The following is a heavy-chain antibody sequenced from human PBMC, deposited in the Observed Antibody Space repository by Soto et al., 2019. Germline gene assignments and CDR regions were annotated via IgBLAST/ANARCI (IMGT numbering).Heavy chain of an antibody. V-gene: IGHV3-23*01. D-gene: IGHD2-2*01. J-gene: IGHJ6*02. CDR2: IIGSGGST. CDR3: AKAWMGPPICSSTSCSPGDYYYGMDV. Sequence: EVQLLESGGGLVQPGGSLRLSCAASGFTFSSYAMSWVRQAPGKGLEWVSAIIGSGGSTYYADSVKGRFTISRDNSKNTLYLQMNSLRAEDTAVYYCAKAWMGPPICSSTSCSPGDYYYGMDVWGQGTTVTVSS. CDR1: GFTFSSYA.